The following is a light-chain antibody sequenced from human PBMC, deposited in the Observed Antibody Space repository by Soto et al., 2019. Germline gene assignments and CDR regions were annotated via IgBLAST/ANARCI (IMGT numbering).Light chain of an antibody. V-gene: IGLV1-44*01. CDR2: SNN. CDR1: SSNIGSNT. J-gene: IGLJ2*01. Sequence: QSVLTQPPSASGPPGQRVTISCSGSSSNIGSNTVNWYQQLPGTAPKLLIYSNNQRPSGVPDRFSGSKSGTSASLAISGLQSEDEADYYCAAWDDSLNGEVFGGGTQLTVL. CDR3: AAWDDSLNGEV.